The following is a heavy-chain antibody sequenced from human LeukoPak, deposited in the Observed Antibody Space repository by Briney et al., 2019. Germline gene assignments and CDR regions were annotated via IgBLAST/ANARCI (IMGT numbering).Heavy chain of an antibody. CDR2: INHSGST. CDR3: ARGLSGYSSSSFLDY. V-gene: IGHV4-34*01. J-gene: IGHJ4*02. Sequence: PSETLSLTCAVYGGSFSGYYWSWIRQPPGKGLEWIGEINHSGSTNYNPSLKSRVTISVDTSKNQFSLKLSSVTAADTAVYYCARGLSGYSSSSFLDYWGQGTLVTVSS. CDR1: GGSFSGYY. D-gene: IGHD6-6*01.